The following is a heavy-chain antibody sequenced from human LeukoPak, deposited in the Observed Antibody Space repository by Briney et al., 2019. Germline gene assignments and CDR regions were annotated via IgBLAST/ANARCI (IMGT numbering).Heavy chain of an antibody. D-gene: IGHD6-13*01. V-gene: IGHV4-59*01. CDR2: IYYSGST. J-gene: IGHJ3*02. CDR3: ARGRRYSSSWYRGPEHRDAFDI. CDR1: GGSISSYY. Sequence: SETLSLTCTVSGGSISSYYWSWIRRPPGKGLEWIGYIYYSGSTNYNPSLKSRVTISVDTSKNQFSLKLSSVTAADTAVYYCARGRRYSSSWYRGPEHRDAFDIWGQGTMVTVSS.